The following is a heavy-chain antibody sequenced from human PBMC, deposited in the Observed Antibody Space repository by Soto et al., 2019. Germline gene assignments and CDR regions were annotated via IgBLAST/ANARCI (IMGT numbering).Heavy chain of an antibody. CDR1: GGSISSGGYY. J-gene: IGHJ5*02. CDR3: ARDPNYYGSGSFVWFDP. Sequence: SETLSLTCTVSGGSISSGGYYWSWIRQHPGKGLEWIAYIYYSGSTYYNPSLKSRVTISVDTSKNQFSLKLSSVTAADTAVYYCARDPNYYGSGSFVWFDPWGQGTLVTVSS. CDR2: IYYSGST. V-gene: IGHV4-31*03. D-gene: IGHD3-10*01.